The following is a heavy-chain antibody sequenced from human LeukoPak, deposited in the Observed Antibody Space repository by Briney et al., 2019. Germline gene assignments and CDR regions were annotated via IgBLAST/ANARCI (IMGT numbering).Heavy chain of an antibody. Sequence: ASVNVSCKVSGYTLTELSMHWVRQAPGKGLEWMGGFDPEDGETIYAQKFQGRVTMTEDTSTDTAYMELSNLRSEDTAVYYCATEIAVAGTNYFDYWGQGTLVTVSS. D-gene: IGHD6-19*01. J-gene: IGHJ4*02. V-gene: IGHV1-24*01. CDR2: FDPEDGET. CDR1: GYTLTELS. CDR3: ATEIAVAGTNYFDY.